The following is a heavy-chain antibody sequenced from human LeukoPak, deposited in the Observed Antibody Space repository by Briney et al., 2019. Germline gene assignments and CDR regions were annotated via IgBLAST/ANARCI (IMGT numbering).Heavy chain of an antibody. Sequence: SETLSLTCTVSGGSISSYYWSWIRQPAGKGLEWIGYIYYSGSTNYNPSLKSRVTISVDTSKNQFSLKLSSVTAADTAVYYCARGNSGIFFDDYWGQGTLVTVSS. V-gene: IGHV4-59*01. D-gene: IGHD4-23*01. CDR1: GGSISSYY. CDR3: ARGNSGIFFDDY. J-gene: IGHJ4*02. CDR2: IYYSGST.